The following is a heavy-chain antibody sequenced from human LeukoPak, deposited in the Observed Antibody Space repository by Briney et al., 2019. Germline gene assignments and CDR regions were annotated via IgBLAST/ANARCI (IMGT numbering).Heavy chain of an antibody. CDR2: MNPNSGNT. CDR1: GYTFTSYD. D-gene: IGHD6-6*01. J-gene: IGHJ6*03. V-gene: IGHV1-8*01. Sequence: GASVKVSCKASGYTFTSYDINWVRQATGQGLGWMGWMNPNSGNTGYVQKFQGRVTMTRNTSISTAYMELSSLRSEDTAVYYCARVVRDYSSSYNYYMDVWGKGTTVTVSS. CDR3: ARVVRDYSSSYNYYMDV.